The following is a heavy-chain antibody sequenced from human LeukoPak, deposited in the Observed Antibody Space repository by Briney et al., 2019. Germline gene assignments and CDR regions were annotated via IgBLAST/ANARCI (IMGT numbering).Heavy chain of an antibody. J-gene: IGHJ6*02. CDR3: ARHGVVVVPAATRYGMDV. CDR2: IYYSGST. CDR1: GGSISSYY. V-gene: IGHV4-59*08. D-gene: IGHD2-2*01. Sequence: SETLSLTCTVSGGSISSYYWSWIRQPPGKGLEWIGYIYYSGSTNYNPSLKSRVTISVDTSKNQFSLKLSPVTAADTAVYYCARHGVVVVPAATRYGMDVWGQGTTVTVSS.